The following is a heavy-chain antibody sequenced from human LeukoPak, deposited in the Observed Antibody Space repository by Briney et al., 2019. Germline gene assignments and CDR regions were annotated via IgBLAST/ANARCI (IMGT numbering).Heavy chain of an antibody. Sequence: SETLSLTCTVSGGSIVSSIGYWGWIRQPPGKGLEWMGSLYYTGSAYYIPSLESRITISIDKSKNQYSLMLNSVTAADTAVYYCVRLILGSTTAGNWGQGTVVTVSS. CDR3: VRLILGSTTAGN. D-gene: IGHD3-16*01. V-gene: IGHV4-39*07. J-gene: IGHJ4*02. CDR1: GGSIVSSIGY. CDR2: LYYTGSA.